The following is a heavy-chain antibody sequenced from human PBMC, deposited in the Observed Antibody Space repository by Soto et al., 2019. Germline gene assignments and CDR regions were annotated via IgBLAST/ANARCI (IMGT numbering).Heavy chain of an antibody. CDR1: GFIFSSYG. V-gene: IGHV3-30*18. CDR3: AKDLNHCSGGSCYGMDV. Sequence: PGGSLRLSCAASGFIFSSYGMHWVRQAPGKGLEWVTIISYDGSDKYYADSVKGRFTISRDNSKNTLYLQVNSLRDEDTAVYYCAKDLNHCSGGSCYGMDVWGQGTTVTVSS. CDR2: ISYDGSDK. D-gene: IGHD2-15*01. J-gene: IGHJ6*02.